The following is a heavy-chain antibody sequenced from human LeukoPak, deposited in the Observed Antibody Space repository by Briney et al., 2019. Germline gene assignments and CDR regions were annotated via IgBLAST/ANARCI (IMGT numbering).Heavy chain of an antibody. CDR1: GFTFSSYA. V-gene: IGHV3-23*01. CDR3: AKEKDYYDTTGYANDY. J-gene: IGHJ4*02. CDR2: ISGSGGNT. D-gene: IGHD3-22*01. Sequence: GGSLRLSCAASGFTFSSYAMSWVRQAPGKGLGWVSAISGSGGNTYYADSVKGRFTISRDNSKNTLYLQMNSLRAEDTAVYYCAKEKDYYDTTGYANDYWGQGTLVTVSS.